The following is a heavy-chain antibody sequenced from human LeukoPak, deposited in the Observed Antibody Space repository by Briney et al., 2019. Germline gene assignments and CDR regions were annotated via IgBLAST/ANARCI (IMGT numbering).Heavy chain of an antibody. J-gene: IGHJ6*03. Sequence: SETLSLTCTVSGGSISSYYWSWIRQPPGKGLEWIGYIYYSGSTNYNPSLKSRVTISVDTSKNQFSLKLSSVTAADTAVYYCARGVRGYYMGSIYYYYYYMDVWGKGTTVTVSS. V-gene: IGHV4-59*12. D-gene: IGHD3-3*01. CDR2: IYYSGST. CDR1: GGSISSYY. CDR3: ARGVRGYYMGSIYYYYYYMDV.